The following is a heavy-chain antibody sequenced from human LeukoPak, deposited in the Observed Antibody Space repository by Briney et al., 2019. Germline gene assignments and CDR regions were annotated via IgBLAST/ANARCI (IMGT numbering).Heavy chain of an antibody. CDR1: GYTFTGYY. J-gene: IGHJ5*02. D-gene: IGHD3-10*01. V-gene: IGHV1-2*02. CDR3: ARTCITMVRGVRGYWFDP. Sequence: ASVKVSCKASGYTFTGYYMHWVRQAPGQGLEWMGWINPNSGGTNYAQKFQGRVTMTRDRSISTAYMELSRLRSDDTAVYYCARTCITMVRGVRGYWFDPWGQGTLVTVSS. CDR2: INPNSGGT.